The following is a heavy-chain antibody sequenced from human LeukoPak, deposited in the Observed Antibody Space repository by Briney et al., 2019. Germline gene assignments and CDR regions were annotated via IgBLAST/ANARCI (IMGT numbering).Heavy chain of an antibody. V-gene: IGHV3-23*01. CDR2: ISGGSTST. D-gene: IGHD3-9*01. CDR1: GFTFSEHA. CDR3: AKGDPPTYYDILTGQDY. Sequence: GSLRLSCVASGFTFSEHAVSWLRQAPGRGLEWVSAISGGSTSTYYADSVKGRFTISRDNSKNTLYLQMHSLRAEDTAVYYCAKGDPPTYYDILTGQDYWGQGTLVTVSS. J-gene: IGHJ4*02.